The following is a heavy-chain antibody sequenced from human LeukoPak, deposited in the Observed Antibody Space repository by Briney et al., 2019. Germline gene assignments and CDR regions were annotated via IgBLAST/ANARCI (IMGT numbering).Heavy chain of an antibody. Sequence: ASVKVSCKASGYTFTAYYIHWVRQAPGQGLEWMGWISPNSGGTNYAPKFQGRVTMTRDTSISTAYMELSSLRSDDTAVYYCARDLEYSTYALFDYWGQGTLVTVSS. CDR1: GYTFTAYY. V-gene: IGHV1-2*02. J-gene: IGHJ4*02. CDR3: ARDLEYSTYALFDY. CDR2: ISPNSGGT. D-gene: IGHD6-6*01.